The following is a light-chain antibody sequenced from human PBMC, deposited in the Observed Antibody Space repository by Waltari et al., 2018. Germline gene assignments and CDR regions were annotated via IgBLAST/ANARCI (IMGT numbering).Light chain of an antibody. V-gene: IGKV1-39*01. CDR1: RFIISY. J-gene: IGKJ1*01. Sequence: DMLMFQSPSSLSAPMGDRVLITCRGSRFIISYLNWYQHKPGEAPKLLMYDSSTVQIGDPPRGSGSGSGTDFTVNISSRQPEDISTYYCQHSFGSPPWTFGRGTTV. CDR3: QHSFGSPPWT. CDR2: DSS.